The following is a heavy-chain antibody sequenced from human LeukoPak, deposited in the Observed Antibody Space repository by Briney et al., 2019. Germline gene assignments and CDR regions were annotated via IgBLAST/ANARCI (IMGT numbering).Heavy chain of an antibody. D-gene: IGHD6-19*01. V-gene: IGHV1-8*01. J-gene: IGHJ4*02. CDR3: ATIPGIAVAGTFDY. Sequence: ASVKVSCKASGYTFTSYDINWVRQATGQGLEWLGWMNPNSGNTGYAQKFQGRVTMTRDTSISTTYMELSRLRSDDTAVYYCATIPGIAVAGTFDYWGQGTLVTVSS. CDR1: GYTFTSYD. CDR2: MNPNSGNT.